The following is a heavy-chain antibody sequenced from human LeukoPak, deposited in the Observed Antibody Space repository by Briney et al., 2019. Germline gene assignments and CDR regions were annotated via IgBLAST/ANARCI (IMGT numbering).Heavy chain of an antibody. Sequence: GGSLRLSCAASGFTFTSFAMSWVRQAPGKGLEWVSTISRSGVATYYANSVKGRFTISRDNAKNSLYLQMNSLRAEDTAVYYCAREKEGYCSRTSCYLDYYYYYMDVWGKGTTVTISS. CDR2: ISRSGVAT. J-gene: IGHJ6*03. D-gene: IGHD2-2*01. CDR1: GFTFTSFA. V-gene: IGHV3-23*01. CDR3: AREKEGYCSRTSCYLDYYYYYMDV.